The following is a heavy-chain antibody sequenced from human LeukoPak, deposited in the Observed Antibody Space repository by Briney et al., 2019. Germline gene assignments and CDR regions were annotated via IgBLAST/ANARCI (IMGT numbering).Heavy chain of an antibody. Sequence: GGSLRLSCAATGFTFKDYGIHWVRQPPGKGLEWVSGINWNGGGTDYADSVEGRFTISRDNAKNSPYLQMTSLRPEDTALYYCAKHLRATNTYIFFGLDVWGQGTTVTVSS. CDR1: GFTFKDYG. D-gene: IGHD1-26*01. V-gene: IGHV3-9*01. CDR3: AKHLRATNTYIFFGLDV. CDR2: INWNGGGT. J-gene: IGHJ6*02.